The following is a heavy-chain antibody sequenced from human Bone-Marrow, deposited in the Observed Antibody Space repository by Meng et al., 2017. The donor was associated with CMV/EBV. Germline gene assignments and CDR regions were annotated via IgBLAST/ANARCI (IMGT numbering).Heavy chain of an antibody. Sequence: SGTVSGGSISSSSYYWGWIRQPPGKGLEWIGSIYYSGSTYYNPSLKSRVTISVDTSKNQFSLKLSSVTAADTAVYYCARLNSRAIFGVVRAGYYYGMDVWGQGNRVNVTS. CDR2: IYYSGST. D-gene: IGHD3-3*01. CDR3: ARLNSRAIFGVVRAGYYYGMDV. V-gene: IGHV4-39*01. J-gene: IGHJ6*02. CDR1: GGSISSSSYY.